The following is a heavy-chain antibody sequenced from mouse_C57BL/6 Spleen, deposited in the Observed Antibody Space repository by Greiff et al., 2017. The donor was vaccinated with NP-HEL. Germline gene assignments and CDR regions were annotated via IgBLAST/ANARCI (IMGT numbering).Heavy chain of an antibody. D-gene: IGHD3-3*01. J-gene: IGHJ1*03. Sequence: VQLQQSGPELVKPGASVKISCKASGYTFTDYYMNWVKQSHGKSLEWIGDINPNNGGTSYNQKFKGKATLTVDKSSSTAYMELRSLTSEDSAVYYCARVGGDGYFDVWGTGTTVTVSS. CDR2: INPNNGGT. V-gene: IGHV1-26*01. CDR3: ARVGGDGYFDV. CDR1: GYTFTDYY.